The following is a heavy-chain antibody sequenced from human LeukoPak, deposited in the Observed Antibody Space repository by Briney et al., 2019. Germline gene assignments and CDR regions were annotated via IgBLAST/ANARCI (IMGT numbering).Heavy chain of an antibody. CDR3: ARIGAGSSRDY. D-gene: IGHD6-13*01. CDR1: GVTFSNFA. Sequence: TGGSLRLSCAASGVTFSNFAMTWVRQAPGKGLEWVSSIVGSSSTYYADSLKGRFTISRDNAKNSLYLQMNSLRAEDTAVYYCARIGAGSSRDYWGQGTLVTVSS. J-gene: IGHJ4*02. CDR2: IVGSSST. V-gene: IGHV3-21*01.